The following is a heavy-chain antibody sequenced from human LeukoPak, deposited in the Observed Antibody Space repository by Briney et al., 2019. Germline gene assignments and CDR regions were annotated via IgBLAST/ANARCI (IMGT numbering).Heavy chain of an antibody. CDR2: ISSSSGYI. Sequence: GGSLRLSCAASGFTFSSYTINWVRQAPGKGLEWVSSISSSSGYIYYADSVKGRFTISRDNAKNSLYLQMNSLRAEDTAVYYCARDRYYGSGSYYRFFYWFDPWGQGTLVTVSS. J-gene: IGHJ5*02. D-gene: IGHD3-10*01. CDR3: ARDRYYGSGSYYRFFYWFDP. CDR1: GFTFSSYT. V-gene: IGHV3-21*01.